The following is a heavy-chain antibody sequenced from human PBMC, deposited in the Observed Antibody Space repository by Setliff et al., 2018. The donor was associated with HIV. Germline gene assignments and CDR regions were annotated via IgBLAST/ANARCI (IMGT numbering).Heavy chain of an antibody. CDR2: IYHAGNT. CDR1: GYSISSGYY. J-gene: IGHJ6*02. D-gene: IGHD3-16*01. Sequence: PSETLSLTCTVTGYSISSGYYWAWIRQPPGKGLEWIGYIYHAGNTYYNPSLKSRVTISVDTSKNQFSLKLNSVTAADTAVYYCARQGAQQGLTPFYSYGMDVWGQGTTVTVSS. CDR3: ARQGAQQGLTPFYSYGMDV. V-gene: IGHV4-38-2*02.